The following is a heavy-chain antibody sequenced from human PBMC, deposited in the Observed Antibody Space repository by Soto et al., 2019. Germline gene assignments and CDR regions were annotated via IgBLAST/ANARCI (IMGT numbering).Heavy chain of an antibody. D-gene: IGHD2-8*02. CDR2: INHSGST. CDR3: ARDKITGLFDY. CDR1: GGSFSGYY. V-gene: IGHV4-34*01. J-gene: IGHJ4*02. Sequence: QVQLQQWGAGLLKPSETLSLTCAVYGGSFSGYYWTWIRQPPGTGLEWIGEINHSGSTNYTPSLKSRVTISVDTSKNHFSLKLTSVTAADTAVYYCARDKITGLFDYWGQGTLGTVSS.